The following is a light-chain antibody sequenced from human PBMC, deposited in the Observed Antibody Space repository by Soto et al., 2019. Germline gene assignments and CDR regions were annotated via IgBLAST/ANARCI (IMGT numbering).Light chain of an antibody. J-gene: IGLJ1*01. Sequence: QSVLTQPRSVSGSPGQSVTISCPGSSSDVGGNNFVSWYQQQPGRAPKLLISDVSQRPSGVPERFSGSKSGNTASLTISGLQAEDEADYYCSSYTTSSTRVFGTGTKVTVL. CDR2: DVS. V-gene: IGLV2-11*01. CDR1: SSDVGGNNF. CDR3: SSYTTSSTRV.